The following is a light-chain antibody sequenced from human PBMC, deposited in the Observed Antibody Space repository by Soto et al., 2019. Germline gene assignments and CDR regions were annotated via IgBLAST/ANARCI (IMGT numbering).Light chain of an antibody. CDR2: GAA. Sequence: LVLTHSPATLSLSPWERATLSCRTSRSVSSNLAWYQQKPGQAPRLLIYGAATRATGIPARFSGSGSGTEFTLTISSLQSEDFAVYYCQQYNNWPPITFGQGTRLEI. J-gene: IGKJ5*01. CDR3: QQYNNWPPIT. CDR1: RSVSSN. V-gene: IGKV3-15*01.